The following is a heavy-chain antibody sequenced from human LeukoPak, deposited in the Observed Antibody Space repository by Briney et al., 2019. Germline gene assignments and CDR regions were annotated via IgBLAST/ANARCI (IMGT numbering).Heavy chain of an antibody. J-gene: IGHJ4*02. CDR2: ISYDGSDK. Sequence: GGSLRLSCAASGFTFSSYGMHWVRQAPGKGLEWVAVISYDGSDKYYADSVKGRFTISRDNSKNTLYLQMNRLRTEDTAVYYCAKDDHYGSGSFPTDYWGQGTLVTVAS. D-gene: IGHD3-10*01. CDR1: GFTFSSYG. V-gene: IGHV3-30*18. CDR3: AKDDHYGSGSFPTDY.